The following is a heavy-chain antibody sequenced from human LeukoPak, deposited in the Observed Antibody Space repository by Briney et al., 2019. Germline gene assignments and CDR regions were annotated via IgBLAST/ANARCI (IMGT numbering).Heavy chain of an antibody. CDR1: GYIFTNYW. CDR2: VYPADSDT. CDR3: ARRIAATGTFDI. J-gene: IGHJ3*02. D-gene: IGHD6-13*01. Sequence: PGESLKISCKGSGYIFTNYWIGWLRQMPGKGLEWMGIVYPADSDTRYSPSFQGQVTISADKSVSTAYLQWSSLKASDTAMYYCARRIAATGTFDIWGQGTMVTVVS. V-gene: IGHV5-51*01.